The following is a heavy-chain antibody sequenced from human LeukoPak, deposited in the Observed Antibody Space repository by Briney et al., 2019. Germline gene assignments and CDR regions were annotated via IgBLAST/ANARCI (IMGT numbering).Heavy chain of an antibody. CDR2: ISSSSSTI. V-gene: IGHV3-48*01. Sequence: GGSLRLSCAASGVTFSSYGMTWVRQAPGKGLEWVSYISSSSSTIYYADSVKGRFTISGDNAKNSLNLQMNSLRVEDTAVYYCARDRIGWFAYWGQGPLVPVFS. CDR1: GVTFSSYG. D-gene: IGHD2-15*01. J-gene: IGHJ4*02. CDR3: ARDRIGWFAY.